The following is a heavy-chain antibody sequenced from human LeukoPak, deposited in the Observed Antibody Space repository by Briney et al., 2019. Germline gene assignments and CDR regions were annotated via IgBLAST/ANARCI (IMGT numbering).Heavy chain of an antibody. Sequence: GGSLRLSCAASGFTFSSYAMSWVRQAPGKGLEWVSAISASGDSTYYADSVRGRFSISRDNSKNTLYLQMNSLRAEDTAVYYCAKDLSVPYYYDSSGGGGAFHYWGQGTLVTVSS. V-gene: IGHV3-23*01. J-gene: IGHJ4*02. CDR3: AKDLSVPYYYDSSGGGGAFHY. D-gene: IGHD3-22*01. CDR1: GFTFSSYA. CDR2: ISASGDST.